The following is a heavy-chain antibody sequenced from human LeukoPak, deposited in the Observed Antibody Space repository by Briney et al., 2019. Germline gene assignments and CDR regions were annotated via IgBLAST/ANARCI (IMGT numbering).Heavy chain of an antibody. CDR1: GGSISSYY. D-gene: IGHD3-22*01. CDR2: IYYSGST. Sequence: SETLSLTCTVSGGSISSYYWSWIRQPPGKGLEWIGYIYYSGSTNYNPSLKSRVTISVDTSKNQFSLKLSSVTAADTAVYYCARSAWGMIVQWGQGTLVTVSS. V-gene: IGHV4-59*01. J-gene: IGHJ1*01. CDR3: ARSAWGMIVQ.